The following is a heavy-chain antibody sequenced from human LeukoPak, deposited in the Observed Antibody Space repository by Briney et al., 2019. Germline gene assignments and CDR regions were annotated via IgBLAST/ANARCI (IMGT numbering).Heavy chain of an antibody. CDR1: GLTFSSYA. Sequence: PGGSLRLSCAASGLTFSSYAMHWVRQAPGKGLEYVSAISSNGGSTYYADSVKGRFTISRDNSKNTLYLQMSSLRAEDTAVYYCVGRYCSSTSCPYYFDYWGQGTLVTVSS. J-gene: IGHJ4*02. D-gene: IGHD2-2*01. V-gene: IGHV3-64D*06. CDR3: VGRYCSSTSCPYYFDY. CDR2: ISSNGGST.